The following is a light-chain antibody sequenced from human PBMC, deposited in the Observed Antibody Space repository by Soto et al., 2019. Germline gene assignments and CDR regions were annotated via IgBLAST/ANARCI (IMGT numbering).Light chain of an antibody. CDR3: AAWDDSLNGYV. V-gene: IGLV1-44*01. Sequence: QSVLTQPPSASGTPGQRATISCCGSNSNIGSDIVNCYQLLPGAAPEVLINTTNQRPSGVPERFSGSKSGASASLAISGLQPEDEADYYCAAWDDSLNGYVFGTGTKVTVL. CDR2: TTN. CDR1: NSNIGSDI. J-gene: IGLJ1*01.